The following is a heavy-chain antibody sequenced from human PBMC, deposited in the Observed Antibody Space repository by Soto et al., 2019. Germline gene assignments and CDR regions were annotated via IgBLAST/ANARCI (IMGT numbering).Heavy chain of an antibody. CDR2: VNPNTGGT. D-gene: IGHD2-8*01. V-gene: IGHV1-2*02. Sequence: QVQLVQSGAEVKKPGASVKVSCRASGYTFTRYSVHWVRQAPGQDLEWMGWVNPNTGGTRFAPKFEGRVTLTIDPSARTVYMEVSSLRSDDTAVFYCSVYFDDLQEASFWCQGTLVTVTS. CDR1: GYTFTRYS. CDR3: SVYFDDLQEASF. J-gene: IGHJ1*01.